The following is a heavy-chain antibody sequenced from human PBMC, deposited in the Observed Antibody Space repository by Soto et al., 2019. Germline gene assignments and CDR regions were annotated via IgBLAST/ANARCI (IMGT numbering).Heavy chain of an antibody. D-gene: IGHD2-15*01. CDR2: ISSSSSYI. CDR1: GFTFSSYS. CDR3: ARDGRRYCSGGSCYSGGPSWSDP. J-gene: IGHJ5*02. Sequence: EVQLVESGGGLVKPGGSLRLSCAASGFTFSSYSMNWVRQAPGKGLEWVSSISSSSSYIYYADSVKGRFTISRDNAKNSLYLQMNSLRAEDTAVYYCARDGRRYCSGGSCYSGGPSWSDPWGQGTLVTVSS. V-gene: IGHV3-21*01.